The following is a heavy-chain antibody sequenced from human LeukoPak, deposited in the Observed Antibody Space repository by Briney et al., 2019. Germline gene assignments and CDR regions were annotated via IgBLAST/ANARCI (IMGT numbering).Heavy chain of an antibody. D-gene: IGHD3-10*01. Sequence: ASVTVSYKASGYTFTSYGISWVRQAPGQGLEWMGWISAYNGNTNYAQKLQGRVTMTTDTSTSTAYMELRSLRSDDTAVYYCARLATMVRGVTVYYYYYMDVWGKGTTVTVSS. CDR2: ISAYNGNT. J-gene: IGHJ6*03. V-gene: IGHV1-18*01. CDR3: ARLATMVRGVTVYYYYYMDV. CDR1: GYTFTSYG.